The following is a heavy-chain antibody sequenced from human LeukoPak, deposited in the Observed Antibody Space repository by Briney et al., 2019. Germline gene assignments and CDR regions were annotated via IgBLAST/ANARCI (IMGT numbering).Heavy chain of an antibody. J-gene: IGHJ5*02. CDR3: ARPYYYDSRIDP. CDR2: MYYSGST. D-gene: IGHD3-22*01. V-gene: IGHV4-30-4*01. Sequence: PSETLSLTCSVSGGSISSGDYYWSWIRQPPGKGLEWIAYMYYSGSTYYNPSLKSRVTMSADTSRNQLSLKLSSVTAADTAVYYCARPYYYDSRIDPWGQGILVTVSS. CDR1: GGSISSGDYY.